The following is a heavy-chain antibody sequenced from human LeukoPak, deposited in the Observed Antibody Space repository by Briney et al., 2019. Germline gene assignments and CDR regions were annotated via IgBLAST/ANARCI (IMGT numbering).Heavy chain of an antibody. J-gene: IGHJ4*02. V-gene: IGHV1-69*13. CDR1: GGTFSSYA. D-gene: IGHD6-13*01. CDR2: IIPIFGTA. CDR3: AGAKPRYSSSWYVSGFDY. Sequence: SVKVSCKASGGTFSSYAISWVRQAPGQGLEWMGGIIPIFGTANYAQKFQGRVTITADESTSTAYMELSSLRSEDTAVYYCAGAKPRYSSSWYVSGFDYWGQGTLVTVSS.